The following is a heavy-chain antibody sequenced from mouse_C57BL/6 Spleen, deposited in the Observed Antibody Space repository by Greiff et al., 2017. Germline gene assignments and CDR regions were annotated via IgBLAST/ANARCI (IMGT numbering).Heavy chain of an antibody. CDR2: ISSGSSTI. Sequence: EVHLVESGGGLVKPGGSLKLSCAASGFTFSDYGMHWVRQAPEQGLEWVAYISSGSSTIYYADTVKGRFTISRDNAKNHLFLQMTSLRSEDTAMDYCARLGNYGYFDVWGTGTTVTVSS. CDR1: GFTFSDYG. CDR3: ARLGNYGYFDV. D-gene: IGHD2-14*01. V-gene: IGHV5-17*01. J-gene: IGHJ1*03.